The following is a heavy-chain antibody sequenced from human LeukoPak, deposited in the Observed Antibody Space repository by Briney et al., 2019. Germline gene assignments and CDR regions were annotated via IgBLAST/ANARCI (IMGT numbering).Heavy chain of an antibody. Sequence: SETLSLTCTVSGGSISSGGYYWSWIRQHPGKGLEWIGYTYYSGSTYYNPSLKSRVTISVDTSKNQFSLKLSSVTAADTAVYYCARVLAGYFDYWGQGTLVTVSS. D-gene: IGHD6-19*01. CDR2: TYYSGST. CDR1: GGSISSGGYY. V-gene: IGHV4-31*03. J-gene: IGHJ4*02. CDR3: ARVLAGYFDY.